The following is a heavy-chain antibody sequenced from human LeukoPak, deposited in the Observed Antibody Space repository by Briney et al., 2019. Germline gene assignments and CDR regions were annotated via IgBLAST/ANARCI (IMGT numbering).Heavy chain of an antibody. D-gene: IGHD6-6*01. Sequence: ASVTVSCKASGGTFSSYAISWVRQAPGQGLEWMGGIIPIFGTANYAQKFQGRVTITTDESTSTAYMELSSLRSEDTAVYYCAREVKGQMREYSSSYWFDPWGQGTLVTVSS. CDR2: IIPIFGTA. CDR3: AREVKGQMREYSSSYWFDP. J-gene: IGHJ5*02. V-gene: IGHV1-69*05. CDR1: GGTFSSYA.